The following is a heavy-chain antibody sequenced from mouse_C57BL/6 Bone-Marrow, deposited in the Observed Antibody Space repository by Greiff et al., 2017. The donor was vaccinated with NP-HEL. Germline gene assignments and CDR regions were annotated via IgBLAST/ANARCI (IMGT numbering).Heavy chain of an antibody. V-gene: IGHV1-18*01. J-gene: IGHJ1*03. CDR1: GYTFTDYN. D-gene: IGHD1-1*01. Sequence: EVQLQPSGPELVKPGASVKIPCKASGYTFTDYNMAWVKQSHGKSLEWIGDINPNNGGTIYHQKFKGTDTLTVVKSSSTADMELRSLASEDTAVYYCARKGPYYGSSYPHWYFDVWGTGTTVTVSS. CDR2: INPNNGGT. CDR3: ARKGPYYGSSYPHWYFDV.